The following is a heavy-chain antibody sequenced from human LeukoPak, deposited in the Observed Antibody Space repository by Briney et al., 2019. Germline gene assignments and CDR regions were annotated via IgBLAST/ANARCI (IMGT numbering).Heavy chain of an antibody. CDR2: ISGRGGST. Sequence: PGGSLRLSCAASGFTFSSYAMSWVRQAPGKGLEWVSVISGRGGSTYYVDSVKGRFTVSRDNSKNTLYLQMNSLRAEDTALYYCAKALVVPAAGYYFDDWGQGTLVTVSS. V-gene: IGHV3-23*01. CDR1: GFTFSSYA. CDR3: AKALVVPAAGYYFDD. J-gene: IGHJ4*02. D-gene: IGHD2-2*01.